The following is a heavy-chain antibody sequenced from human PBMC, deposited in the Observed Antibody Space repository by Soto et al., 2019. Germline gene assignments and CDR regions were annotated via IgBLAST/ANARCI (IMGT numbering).Heavy chain of an antibody. CDR1: GFTFSDHY. D-gene: IGHD1-26*01. CDR2: IRNKPNSYTT. V-gene: IGHV3-72*01. CDR3: ARNGRYGSYFDY. J-gene: IGHJ4*02. Sequence: PGGSLRLSCAASGFTFSDHYMDWVRQAPGKGLEWVGRIRNKPNSYTTDYGASVKGRFTISRDDSKNSLYLQMNSLKIEDTAVYYCARNGRYGSYFDYWGQGTVVTVSS.